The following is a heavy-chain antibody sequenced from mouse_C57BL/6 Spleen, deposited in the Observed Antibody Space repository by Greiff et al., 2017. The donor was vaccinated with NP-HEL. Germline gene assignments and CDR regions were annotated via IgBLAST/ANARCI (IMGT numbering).Heavy chain of an antibody. D-gene: IGHD2-2*01. CDR2: IYPGSGST. CDR1: GYTFTSYW. CDR3: ARSGGYDGGFAY. J-gene: IGHJ2*01. V-gene: IGHV1-55*01. Sequence: QVQLQQPGAELVKPGASVKMSCKASGYTFTSYWITWVKQRPGQGLEWIGDIYPGSGSTNYNEKFKSKATLTVDTSSSTAYMQLSSLTSEDSAVYYCARSGGYDGGFAYWGQGTTLTVSS.